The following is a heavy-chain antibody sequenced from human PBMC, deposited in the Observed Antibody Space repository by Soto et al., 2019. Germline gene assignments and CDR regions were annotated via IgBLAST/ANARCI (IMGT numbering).Heavy chain of an antibody. CDR2: IDSGGST. D-gene: IGHD3-10*01. CDR3: ERGGLSDGSGSYRNYYFDY. J-gene: IGHJ4*02. V-gene: IGHV3-53*02. Sequence: EVQLVETGGGLIQPGGSLRLSCAASGFTVSSNYMSWVRQAPGKGLEWVSVIDSGGSTYYADSVKGRFTISRDNSKNTRYLDMNSLRAEKTGVYYCERGGLSDGSGSYRNYYFDYWGQGTLVTVSS. CDR1: GFTVSSNY.